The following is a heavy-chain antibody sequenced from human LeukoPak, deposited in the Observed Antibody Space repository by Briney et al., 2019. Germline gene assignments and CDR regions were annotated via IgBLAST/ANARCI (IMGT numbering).Heavy chain of an antibody. CDR3: ARVRTTVTTFRFDY. CDR1: GGSISSGGYY. Sequence: PSETLSLTCTVPGGSISSGGYYWSWIRQHPGKGLEWIGYIYYSGSTYYNPSLKSRVTISVDTSKNQYSLKLSSVTAADTAVYYCARVRTTVTTFRFDYWGQGTLVTVSS. J-gene: IGHJ4*02. D-gene: IGHD4-17*01. V-gene: IGHV4-31*03. CDR2: IYYSGST.